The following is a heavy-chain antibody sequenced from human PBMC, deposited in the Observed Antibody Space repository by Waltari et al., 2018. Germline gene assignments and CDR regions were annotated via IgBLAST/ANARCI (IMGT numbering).Heavy chain of an antibody. V-gene: IGHV1-69*02. D-gene: IGHD6-13*01. Sequence: QVQLVQSGAEVKKPGSSVKVSCKASGGTFSSYTISWVRQAPGQGLEWMGRITPNLGIANDAQKFQGRVTITADKSTSTAYMELSSLRSEDTAVYYCARRAAAGTGADYWGQGTLVTVSS. CDR2: ITPNLGIA. CDR3: ARRAAAGTGADY. J-gene: IGHJ4*02. CDR1: GGTFSSYT.